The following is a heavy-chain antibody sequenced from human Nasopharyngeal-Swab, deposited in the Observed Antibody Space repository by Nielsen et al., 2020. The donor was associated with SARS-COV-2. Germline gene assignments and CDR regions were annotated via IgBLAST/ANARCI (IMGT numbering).Heavy chain of an antibody. J-gene: IGHJ6*02. CDR2: ISAYNGNT. D-gene: IGHD1-26*01. CDR1: GYTFTSYG. V-gene: IGHV1-18*01. CDR3: ARDGGSYYDYYYGMDV. Sequence: ASVKVSCKASGYTFTSYGISWVRQAPGQGLEWMGWISAYNGNTNYAQKLQGRVTMTTDTSTSTAYMELRSLRSDDTAVYYCARDGGSYYDYYYGMDVWGQGTTVTVPS.